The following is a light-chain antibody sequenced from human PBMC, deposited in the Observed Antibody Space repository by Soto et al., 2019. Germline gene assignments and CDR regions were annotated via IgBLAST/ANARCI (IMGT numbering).Light chain of an antibody. J-gene: IGKJ2*01. CDR3: QQRYT. CDR1: QDISNY. CDR2: DAS. Sequence: DIQMTQSPSSLSASVGDRVTITCQASQDISNYLNWYQQKPGKAPKLLIYDASNLETGVPSRFSGSRSGTDFTFTISSLQPEDIATYYCQQRYTFGQGTKLEIK. V-gene: IGKV1-33*01.